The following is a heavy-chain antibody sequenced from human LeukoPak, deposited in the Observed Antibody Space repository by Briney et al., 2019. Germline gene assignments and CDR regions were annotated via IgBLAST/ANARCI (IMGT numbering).Heavy chain of an antibody. Sequence: SETLSLTCAVYGGSFSGYYWSWIRQPLGKGLEWIGYIYYSGSTNYNPSLKSRVTISVDTSKNQFSLKLSSVTAADTAVYYCARDGHCSSTSCYLNGMDVWGQGTTVTVSS. CDR2: IYYSGST. CDR1: GGSFSGYY. V-gene: IGHV4-59*01. D-gene: IGHD2-2*01. J-gene: IGHJ6*02. CDR3: ARDGHCSSTSCYLNGMDV.